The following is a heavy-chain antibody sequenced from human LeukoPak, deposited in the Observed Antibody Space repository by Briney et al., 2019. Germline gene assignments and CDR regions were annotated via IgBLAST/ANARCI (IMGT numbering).Heavy chain of an antibody. J-gene: IGHJ6*03. CDR1: GFTFSDYY. V-gene: IGHV3-11*04. CDR2: ISSSGSTI. D-gene: IGHD5-12*01. CDR3: ARGGYSGYDYVLDYYYYYMDV. Sequence: GGSLRLSCAASGFTFSDYYMSWIRQAPGKGLEWVSYISSSGSTIYYADSVKGRFTISRDNAKNSLYLQMNSLRAEDTAVYYCARGGYSGYDYVLDYYYYYMDVWGKGTTVTVSS.